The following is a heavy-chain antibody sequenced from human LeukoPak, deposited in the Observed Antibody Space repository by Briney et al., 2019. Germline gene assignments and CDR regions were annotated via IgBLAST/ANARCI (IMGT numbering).Heavy chain of an antibody. CDR1: GFRFDDYG. CDR3: ARGRTYGSGSYWAFDY. CDR2: INWNRGST. D-gene: IGHD3-10*01. J-gene: IGHJ4*01. Sequence: RGSLRLSCVASGFRFDDYGMSGVRHAPGKGLEWVSGINWNRGSTGSADSVKGRFTISRDNAKNSLYLQVNSLRDEDTAVYYCARGRTYGSGSYWAFDYWGQGTLVTGSS. V-gene: IGHV3-20*04.